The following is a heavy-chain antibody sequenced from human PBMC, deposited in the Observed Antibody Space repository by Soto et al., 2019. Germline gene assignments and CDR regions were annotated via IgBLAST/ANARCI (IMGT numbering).Heavy chain of an antibody. CDR3: ARASYFSEKTAYYAKSFKWFDP. V-gene: IGHV3-30-3*01. J-gene: IGHJ5*02. CDR1: GFTLRGSE. D-gene: IGHD3-9*01. Sequence: PGGSLRLSCAASGFTLRGSEMHWVRQAPGKGLEWVAFVSYDGDDQYYADSVKGRFTVSRDNSGNTLHLQMDSLRPEDTAFYYCARASYFSEKTAYYAKSFKWFDPWGQVTLVTVSS. CDR2: VSYDGDDQ.